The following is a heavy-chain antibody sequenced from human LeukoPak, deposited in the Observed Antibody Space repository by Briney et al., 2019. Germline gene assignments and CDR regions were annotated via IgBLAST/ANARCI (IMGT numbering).Heavy chain of an antibody. CDR3: AKDYSPDLLRYFAWLFDY. CDR1: GFTFNSYG. J-gene: IGHJ4*02. D-gene: IGHD3-9*01. Sequence: GRSLRLSCAASGFTFNSYGMHWVRQAPGKGLEWVAVISYDGSNKYYADSVKGRFTISRDNSKNTLYLQMNSLRAEDTAVYYCAKDYSPDLLRYFAWLFDYWGQGTLVTVSS. CDR2: ISYDGSNK. V-gene: IGHV3-30*18.